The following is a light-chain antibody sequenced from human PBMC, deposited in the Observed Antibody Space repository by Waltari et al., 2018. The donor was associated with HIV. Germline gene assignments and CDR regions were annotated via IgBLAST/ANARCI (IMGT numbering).Light chain of an antibody. CDR3: CSYTSSSTPFV. CDR2: DVT. J-gene: IGLJ1*01. Sequence: QSALTQTASVSGSPGQSVTISCTGTSDDVGGDDYVPWYQQHPGKAPKLILYDVTNRPSGISSRFSGSKSGNAASLFSSGLQAEDEADYYCCSYTSSSTPFVFGTGTRVTVL. V-gene: IGLV2-14*03. CDR1: SDDVGGDDY.